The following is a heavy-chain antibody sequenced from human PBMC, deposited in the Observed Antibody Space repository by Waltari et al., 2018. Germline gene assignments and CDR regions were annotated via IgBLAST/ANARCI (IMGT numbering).Heavy chain of an antibody. Sequence: EVQLVESGGGLVQPGGSLRLSCEASGFTFSSDSMNWVRQAPGKGLEWVSYISSSSSTIYYADSVKGRFTISRDNAKNSLYLQMNSLRAEDTAVYYCARDPLRANRVDAFDIWGQGTMVTVSS. V-gene: IGHV3-48*01. CDR2: ISSSSSTI. CDR3: ARDPLRANRVDAFDI. D-gene: IGHD7-27*01. J-gene: IGHJ3*02. CDR1: GFTFSSDS.